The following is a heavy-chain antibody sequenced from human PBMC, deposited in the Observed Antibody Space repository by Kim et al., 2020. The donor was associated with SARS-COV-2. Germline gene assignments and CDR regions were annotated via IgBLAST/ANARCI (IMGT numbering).Heavy chain of an antibody. Sequence: GGSLRLSCAVSGFTFSDYYMSWMRQSPEKGLEWVAYIHNTGETIYYADLVEGRFTISRDNAKNSLYLQMDSLRVEDTAVYYCARGEVQSDYWGPGTLVTVSS. J-gene: IGHJ4*02. D-gene: IGHD6-19*01. CDR2: IHNTGETI. CDR1: GFTFSDYY. V-gene: IGHV3-11*01. CDR3: ARGEVQSDY.